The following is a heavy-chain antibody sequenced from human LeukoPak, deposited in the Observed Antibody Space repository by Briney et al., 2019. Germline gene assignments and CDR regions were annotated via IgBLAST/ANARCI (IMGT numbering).Heavy chain of an antibody. Sequence: GGSLRLSCVASGFSFRKYSMSWVHQAPGQGLEWVSSITGREGNTYAADSVKGRFTISRDSSEDTLDLQMDSLRAEDTAIYYCAKAIHYLDRWDAFDAWGRGTMVIVSS. CDR2: ITGREGNT. CDR3: AKAIHYLDRWDAFDA. J-gene: IGHJ3*01. D-gene: IGHD2-2*03. CDR1: GFSFRKYS. V-gene: IGHV3-23*01.